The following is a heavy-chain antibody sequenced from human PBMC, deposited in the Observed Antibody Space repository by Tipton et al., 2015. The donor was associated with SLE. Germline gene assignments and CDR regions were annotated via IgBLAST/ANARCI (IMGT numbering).Heavy chain of an antibody. CDR3: ARQEQQLDPNAFEI. CDR2: IYHRGST. V-gene: IGHV4-39*01. Sequence: TLFLTCAVYGGSISSSSSYYWAWIRQPPGKGVEWIGEIYHRGSTNYNPSLESRVTISVDTSKNQFSLKLTSVTAADTAVYYCARQEQQLDPNAFEIWGQGTMVTVSS. D-gene: IGHD6-13*01. CDR1: GGSISSSSSYY. J-gene: IGHJ3*02.